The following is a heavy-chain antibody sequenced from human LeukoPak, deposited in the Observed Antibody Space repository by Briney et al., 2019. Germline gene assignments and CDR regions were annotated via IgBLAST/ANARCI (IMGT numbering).Heavy chain of an antibody. V-gene: IGHV1-69*13. CDR2: IIPIFGTA. D-gene: IGHD2-15*01. CDR1: GGTFSSYA. J-gene: IGHJ6*03. Sequence: GASVKVSCKASGGTFSSYAISWVRQAPGQGLEWMGGIIPIFGTANYAQKFQGRVTITADESTSTAYMELSSLRTEDTALYYCAKGKEDNWYMDVWGKGTTVTVSS. CDR3: AKGKEDNWYMDV.